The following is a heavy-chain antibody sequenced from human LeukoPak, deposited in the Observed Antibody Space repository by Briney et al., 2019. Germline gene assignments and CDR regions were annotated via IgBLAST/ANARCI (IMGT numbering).Heavy chain of an antibody. CDR2: ISGSGDST. Sequence: PGGSLRLSCEACGFTFSNYAMSWVRQAPGKGLEWVSSISGSGDSTFYADSVKGRFTISRDNSKNTLYLQMNSLRPEDTAIHYCAKGAGGSFYDYWGQGTLVTVSS. D-gene: IGHD1-26*01. J-gene: IGHJ4*02. CDR1: GFTFSNYA. CDR3: AKGAGGSFYDY. V-gene: IGHV3-23*01.